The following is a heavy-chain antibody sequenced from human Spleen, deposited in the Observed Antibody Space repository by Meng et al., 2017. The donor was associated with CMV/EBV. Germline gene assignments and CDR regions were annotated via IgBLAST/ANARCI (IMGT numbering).Heavy chain of an antibody. CDR3: ASRATTGTRGAYFFYGMDV. Sequence: SVKVSCKASGYTFTGYYMHWVRQAPGQGLEWMGWINPIFGTTNYAQKFQGRVTITTDESTNTAYMELSSLKSEDTAVYYCASRATTGTRGAYFFYGMDVWGQGTTVTVSS. V-gene: IGHV1-69*05. D-gene: IGHD1-1*01. J-gene: IGHJ6*02. CDR1: GYTFTGYY. CDR2: INPIFGTT.